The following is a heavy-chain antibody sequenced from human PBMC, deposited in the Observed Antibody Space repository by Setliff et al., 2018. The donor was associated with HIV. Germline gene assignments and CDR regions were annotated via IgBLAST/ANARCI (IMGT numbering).Heavy chain of an antibody. CDR2: IHTSGTT. D-gene: IGHD2-15*01. CDR1: GDSSSNDY. V-gene: IGHV4-4*08. CDR3: AREYYRSGGYYSGWKYYYMDV. Sequence: SETLSLTCTVSGDSSSNDYWTWVRQPPGKGLEWIGNIHTSGTTKYNPSLNSRVTISVDMSKSQFSLRLSSVTAADTAMYYCAREYYRSGGYYSGWKYYYMDVWGQGTLVTVSS. J-gene: IGHJ6*03.